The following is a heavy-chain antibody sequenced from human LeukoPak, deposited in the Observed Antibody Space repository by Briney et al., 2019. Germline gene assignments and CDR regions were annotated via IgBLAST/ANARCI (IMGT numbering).Heavy chain of an antibody. CDR2: ISGSGGST. V-gene: IGHV3-23*01. J-gene: IGHJ6*03. CDR1: GFTFSSYG. Sequence: QPGGSLRLSCAASGFTFSSYGMSWVRQAPGKGLEWVSAISGSGGSTYYADSVKGRFTISRDNSKNTLYLQMNSLRAEDTAVYYCAKDEGITILDYMDVWGKGTTVTVSS. D-gene: IGHD3-3*01. CDR3: AKDEGITILDYMDV.